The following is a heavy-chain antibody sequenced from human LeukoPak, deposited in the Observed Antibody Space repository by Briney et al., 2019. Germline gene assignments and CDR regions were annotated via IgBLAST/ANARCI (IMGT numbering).Heavy chain of an antibody. D-gene: IGHD4-17*01. CDR3: ARVFPYTVTTLGY. J-gene: IGHJ4*02. Sequence: GGSLRLSCAASGFTFSSYSMNWVRQAPGKGLEWVSRINSDGSSTNYADSVKGRFTVSRDNAKNTLYLQMNSLRVEDTAVYYCARVFPYTVTTLGYWGRGTLVTVSS. CDR2: INSDGSST. V-gene: IGHV3-74*01. CDR1: GFTFSSYS.